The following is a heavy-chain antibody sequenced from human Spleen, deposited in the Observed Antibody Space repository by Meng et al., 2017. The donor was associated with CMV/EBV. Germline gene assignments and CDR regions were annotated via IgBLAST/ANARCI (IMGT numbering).Heavy chain of an antibody. CDR2: ILSDGSDK. V-gene: IGHV3-30*02. Sequence: GESLKISCAASGFTFSGYGMHWVRQAPGRGLEWVAFILSDGSDKYYADSVKGRFTISRDNAKNSLYLQMNSLRAEDTAVYYCARGGSGSLERFDYWGQGTLVTVSS. CDR1: GFTFSGYG. D-gene: IGHD1-26*01. J-gene: IGHJ4*02. CDR3: ARGGSGSLERFDY.